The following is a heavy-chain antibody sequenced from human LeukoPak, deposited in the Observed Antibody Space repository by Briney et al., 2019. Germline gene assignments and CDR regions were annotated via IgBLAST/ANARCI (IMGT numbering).Heavy chain of an antibody. J-gene: IGHJ4*02. CDR1: GYSLIELS. D-gene: IGHD5-12*01. V-gene: IGHV1-2*02. CDR3: ARIYSGYDY. Sequence: GASVKVSCKVSGYSLIELSMHWVRQGPGKGLEWMGWINPNSGGTNYAQKFQGRVTMTRDTSISTAYMELSRLRSDDTAVYYCARIYSGYDYWGQGTLVTVSS. CDR2: INPNSGGT.